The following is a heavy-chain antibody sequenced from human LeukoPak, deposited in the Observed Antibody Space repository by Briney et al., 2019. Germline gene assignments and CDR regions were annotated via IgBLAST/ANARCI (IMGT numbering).Heavy chain of an antibody. CDR1: GVSFNDYY. J-gene: IGHJ4*02. V-gene: IGHV4-34*01. Sequence: SETLSLTCAVSGVSFNDYYWSWVRQTPGKGLEWIGEINHSGYTNDSPSLKRRVTLSLDTSRKQFSLNLRSVTVADTGIYYCTRMTTGHDYWGQGTVVTVSS. CDR3: TRMTTGHDY. CDR2: INHSGYT. D-gene: IGHD4-17*01.